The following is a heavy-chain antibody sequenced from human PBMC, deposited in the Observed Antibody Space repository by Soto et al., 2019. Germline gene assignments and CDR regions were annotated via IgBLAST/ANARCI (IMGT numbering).Heavy chain of an antibody. J-gene: IGHJ5*02. D-gene: IGHD3-3*01. Sequence: ASVKVSCKVSGYKFTNFAIHWVRQAPGRNLEWMGWINPANGYTKYSQKLQDRVTMTRDTPANTAYLEMKSLTSEDTAVYYCTRSPYYDFWSGYQNWFAPWGQGTLVTASS. CDR2: INPANGYT. V-gene: IGHV1-3*01. CDR3: TRSPYYDFWSGYQNWFAP. CDR1: GYKFTNFA.